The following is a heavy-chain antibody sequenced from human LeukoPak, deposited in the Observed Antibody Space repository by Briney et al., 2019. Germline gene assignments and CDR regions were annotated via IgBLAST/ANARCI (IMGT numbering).Heavy chain of an antibody. Sequence: SETLSLTCTVSGGSISNLNYYWSWIRQPAGKGLEWIGRIYASGSTNYNPSLKSRVTISVDTSKNQFSLKLSFVTAADTAVYYCARPSTYYYDSSGHGAFDIWGQGTMVTVSS. J-gene: IGHJ3*02. CDR2: IYASGST. D-gene: IGHD3-22*01. CDR1: GGSISNLNYY. V-gene: IGHV4-61*02. CDR3: ARPSTYYYDSSGHGAFDI.